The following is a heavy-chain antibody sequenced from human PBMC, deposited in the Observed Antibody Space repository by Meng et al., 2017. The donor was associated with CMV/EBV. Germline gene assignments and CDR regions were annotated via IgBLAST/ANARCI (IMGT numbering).Heavy chain of an antibody. CDR1: GFTFSSYS. J-gene: IGHJ4*02. CDR2: ISSSSSYI. CDR3: ARDGTIFGVVMAGPYSEKGNFDY. V-gene: IGHV3-21*01. D-gene: IGHD3-3*01. Sequence: GESLQISCAASGFTFSSYSMNWVRPAPGKGLEWVSSISSSSSYICYADSVNGRFTLSRDNAKNSLYLQMNSLRAEDTAVYYCARDGTIFGVVMAGPYSEKGNFDYWGQGTLVTVSS.